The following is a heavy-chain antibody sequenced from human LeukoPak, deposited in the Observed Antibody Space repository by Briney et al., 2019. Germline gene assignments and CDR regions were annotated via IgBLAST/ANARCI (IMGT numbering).Heavy chain of an antibody. J-gene: IGHJ4*02. D-gene: IGHD6-19*01. CDR1: GYSFTNFW. CDR3: ARRRAVAGTYYFDY. Sequence: GESLKTSGRSFGYSFTNFWIGWGRQIPGKGLEWMGIIYLDGSNTRYTGDSTTRYSPSLQGQVTISADESASTAYLQWSSLKASDTAMYYCARRRAVAGTYYFDYWGQGTLVTVSS. V-gene: IGHV5-51*01. CDR2: IYLDGSNTRYTGDSTT.